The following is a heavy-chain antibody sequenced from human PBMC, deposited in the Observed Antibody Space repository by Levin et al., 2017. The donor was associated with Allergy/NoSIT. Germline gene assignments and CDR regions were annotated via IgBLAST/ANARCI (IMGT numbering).Heavy chain of an antibody. J-gene: IGHJ5*02. D-gene: IGHD2-15*01. Sequence: SETLSLTCAVYGGSFSGYYWSWIRQPPGKGLEWIGEINHSGSTNYNPSLKSRVTISVDTSKNQFSLKLSSVTAADTAVYYCARKKPLVVVVAALHPRAYWCDPWGQGTLVTVSS. CDR3: ARKKPLVVVVAALHPRAYWCDP. CDR2: INHSGST. V-gene: IGHV4-34*01. CDR1: GGSFSGYY.